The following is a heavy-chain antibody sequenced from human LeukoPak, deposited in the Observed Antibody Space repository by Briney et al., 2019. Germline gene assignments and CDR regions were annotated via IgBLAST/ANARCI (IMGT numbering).Heavy chain of an antibody. CDR1: GFTFDDYA. Sequence: GGSLRLSCAASGFTFDDYAMHWVRQAPGKGLEWVSGISWNSGSIGYADSVKGRFTISRDNAKNSLYLQMNSLRAEDMALYYCAKSSSSWSGDAFDFWGQGTMVTVSS. D-gene: IGHD6-13*01. J-gene: IGHJ3*01. CDR2: ISWNSGSI. CDR3: AKSSSSWSGDAFDF. V-gene: IGHV3-9*03.